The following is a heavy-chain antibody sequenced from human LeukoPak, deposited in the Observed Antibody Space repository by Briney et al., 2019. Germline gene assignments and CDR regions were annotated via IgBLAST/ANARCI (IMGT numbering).Heavy chain of an antibody. D-gene: IGHD3-3*01. CDR3: TGAIFGVDPIDY. V-gene: IGHV3-9*01. J-gene: IGHJ4*02. CDR2: ISWNSGSI. CDR1: GFTFSSYA. Sequence: GGSLRLSCATSGFTFSSYALSWVRQAPGKGLEWVSGISWNSGSIGYADSVKGRFTISRDNAKNSLYLQMNSLKTEDTAVYYCTGAIFGVDPIDYWGQGTLVTVSS.